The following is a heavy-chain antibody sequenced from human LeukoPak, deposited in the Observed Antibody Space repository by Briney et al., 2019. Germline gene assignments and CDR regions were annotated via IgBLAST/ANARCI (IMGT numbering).Heavy chain of an antibody. CDR3: ARDPFVRRGGDFPPRY. CDR2: INPSGGST. J-gene: IGHJ4*02. Sequence: GSVKVSCKASGYTFTSYYMHWVRQAPGQGLEWMGIINPSGGSTSYAQKFQGRVTMTRDTSTSTVYMELSSLRSEDTAVYYCARDPFVRRGGDFPPRYWGQGTLVTVSS. V-gene: IGHV1-46*01. D-gene: IGHD2-21*01. CDR1: GYTFTSYY.